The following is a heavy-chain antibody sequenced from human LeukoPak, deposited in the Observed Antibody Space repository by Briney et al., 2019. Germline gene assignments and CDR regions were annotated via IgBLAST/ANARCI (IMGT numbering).Heavy chain of an antibody. CDR2: ITSTSNTI. D-gene: IGHD3-9*01. V-gene: IGHV3-48*01. CDR1: GFTLSSYS. Sequence: GGSLRLSCAASGFTLSSYSMNWVRQAPGKGLEWVSYITSTSNTIYYADSVKGRFTISRDNSKNTLDLQMSSLRVEDTAVYYCAKAADWLAADYIDFWGQETLSPSPQ. J-gene: IGHJ4*02. CDR3: AKAADWLAADYIDF.